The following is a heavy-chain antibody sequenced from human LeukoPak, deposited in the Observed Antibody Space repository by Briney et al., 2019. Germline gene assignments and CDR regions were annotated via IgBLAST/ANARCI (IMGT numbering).Heavy chain of an antibody. CDR1: GFTFSSYE. J-gene: IGHJ4*02. CDR3: ARGLMITFGGVIVIPVGPQLDY. Sequence: GGSLRLSCAASGFTFSSYEMNWVRQAPGKGLEWVSYISSSGSTIYYADSVKGRFTISRDNAKNSLYLQMNSLRAEDTAVYYCARGLMITFGGVIVIPVGPQLDYWGQGTLVTVSS. D-gene: IGHD3-16*02. CDR2: ISSSGSTI. V-gene: IGHV3-48*03.